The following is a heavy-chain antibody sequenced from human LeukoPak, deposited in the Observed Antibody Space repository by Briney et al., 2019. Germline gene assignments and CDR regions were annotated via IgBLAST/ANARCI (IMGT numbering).Heavy chain of an antibody. V-gene: IGHV3-23*01. D-gene: IGHD6-13*01. CDR2: ISGSGGST. Sequence: GGSLRLSCAASGFTFSSYAMSWVRQAPGKGLEWVSAISGSGGSTYYANSVKGRFTISRDNSKNTLYLQMNSLRAEDTAVHYCAKGSIAAAGAGYYYYGMDVWGQGTTVTVSS. J-gene: IGHJ6*02. CDR1: GFTFSSYA. CDR3: AKGSIAAAGAGYYYYGMDV.